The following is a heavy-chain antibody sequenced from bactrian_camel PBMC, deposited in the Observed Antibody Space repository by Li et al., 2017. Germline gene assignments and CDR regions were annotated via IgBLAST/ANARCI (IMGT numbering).Heavy chain of an antibody. Sequence: HVQLVESGGGSVQAGGSLRLSCAASFYIDKEYVIGWFRQAPGKEREGVAAIGSDGSVSSKRYADSVKGRFTISKDNGRNTLFLQMNSLKPEDTAMYYCSADREGHCLYHHVRDNWGQGTQVTVS. CDR2: IGSDGSVSSK. J-gene: IGHJ4*01. V-gene: IGHV3S63*01. CDR1: FYIDKEYV. D-gene: IGHD7*01. CDR3: SADREGHCLYHHVRDN.